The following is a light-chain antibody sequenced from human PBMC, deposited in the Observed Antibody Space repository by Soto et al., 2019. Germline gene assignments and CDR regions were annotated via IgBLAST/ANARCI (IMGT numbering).Light chain of an antibody. CDR1: QSTSSY. V-gene: IGKV1-39*01. J-gene: IGKJ3*01. CDR3: QPSYSTPFT. CDR2: AAS. Sequence: DIQMTQSPSSLSASVGDRVTITCRASQSTSSYLNWYQQKPGKAPKLMIYAASSLQSGVPSRCSGSGSGTDFTLTISSLQPEDFATYYCQPSYSTPFTFGPGTKVDIK.